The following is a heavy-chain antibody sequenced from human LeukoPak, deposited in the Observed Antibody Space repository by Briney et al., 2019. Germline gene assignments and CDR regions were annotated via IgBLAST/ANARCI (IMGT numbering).Heavy chain of an antibody. Sequence: SETLSLTCTVSGGSISSNYWSWIRQPPGKGLEWIGYMYHSGNTNYNPSLKSRVTISVDTSKNQFSLKLSSVTAADTAVYYCAGSYYGGNRPFDYWGQGTLVTVSS. D-gene: IGHD4-23*01. CDR2: MYHSGNT. CDR1: GGSISSNY. V-gene: IGHV4-59*01. CDR3: AGSYYGGNRPFDY. J-gene: IGHJ4*02.